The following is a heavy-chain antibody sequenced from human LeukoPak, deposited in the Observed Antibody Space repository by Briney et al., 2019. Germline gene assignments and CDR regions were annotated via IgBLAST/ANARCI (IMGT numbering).Heavy chain of an antibody. CDR3: AREVPYYYDSSGYYLFDY. Sequence: ASVEVSCKASGYTFTSYGISWVRQAPGQGLEWMGWISAYNGNTNYAQKLQGRVTMTTDTSTSTAYMELRSLRSDDTAVYYCAREVPYYYDSSGYYLFDYWGQGTLVTVSS. V-gene: IGHV1-18*01. CDR2: ISAYNGNT. CDR1: GYTFTSYG. J-gene: IGHJ4*02. D-gene: IGHD3-22*01.